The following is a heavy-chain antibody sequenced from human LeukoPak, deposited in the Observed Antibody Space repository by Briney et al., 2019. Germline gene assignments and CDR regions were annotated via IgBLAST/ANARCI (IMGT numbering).Heavy chain of an antibody. CDR2: ISSSGSTI. Sequence: PGGSLSLSCTASGFTFSNYNMNWVRQAPGKGLEWVSYISSSGSTIYYADSVKGRFTISRDNAKNSLYLQMNSLRAEDTAVYYCAELGITMIGGVWGKGTTVTISS. J-gene: IGHJ6*04. CDR3: AELGITMIGGV. D-gene: IGHD3-10*02. CDR1: GFTFSNYN. V-gene: IGHV3-48*03.